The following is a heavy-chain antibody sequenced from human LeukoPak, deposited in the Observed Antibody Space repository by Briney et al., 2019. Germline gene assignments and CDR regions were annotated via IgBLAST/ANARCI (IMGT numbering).Heavy chain of an antibody. J-gene: IGHJ4*02. CDR1: GGSISSGSYY. D-gene: IGHD7-27*01. CDR3: ARKKLSTGDLLFDY. V-gene: IGHV4-61*02. CDR2: IYTSGST. Sequence: PSQTLSLTCTVSGGSISSGSYYWSWIRQPAGKGLEWIGRIYTSGSTNYNPSLKSRVTISVDTSKNQFSLKLSSVTAADTAVYYCARKKLSTGDLLFDYWGQGTLVTVSS.